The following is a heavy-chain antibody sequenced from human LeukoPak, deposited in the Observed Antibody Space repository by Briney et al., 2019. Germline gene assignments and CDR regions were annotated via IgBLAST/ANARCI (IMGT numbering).Heavy chain of an antibody. CDR1: GFTFSSYA. D-gene: IGHD5-12*01. CDR3: ARSEIRALAYSGYDNNYFHH. J-gene: IGHJ1*01. CDR2: VSNDESKK. Sequence: PGGSLRLSFAASGFTFSSYAMHWVRQAPGKGLEWVAVVSNDESKKYYTDSVQGRFTISRDNSKNTLYLQMNSLRAEDTAVYYCARSEIRALAYSGYDNNYFHHWGQGTLVTVSS. V-gene: IGHV3-30*04.